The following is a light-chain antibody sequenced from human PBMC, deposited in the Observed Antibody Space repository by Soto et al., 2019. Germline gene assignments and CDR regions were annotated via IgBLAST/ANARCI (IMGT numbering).Light chain of an antibody. CDR2: DAS. J-gene: IGKJ1*01. V-gene: IGKV3-20*01. Sequence: EIVMTQSPGTLSLSPGEEATLSCRASQSVNGNYLAWYQQKPGQSPRLVIYDASSRATGIPDRFSGSGSGTDFTLTISRLEPEDFAVYFCQQYGSSPWTFGQGTKVDIK. CDR3: QQYGSSPWT. CDR1: QSVNGNY.